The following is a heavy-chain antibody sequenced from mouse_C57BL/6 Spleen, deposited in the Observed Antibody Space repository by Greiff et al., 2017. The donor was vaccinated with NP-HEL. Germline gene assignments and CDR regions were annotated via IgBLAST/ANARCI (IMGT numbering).Heavy chain of an antibody. CDR3: ARDLFDY. V-gene: IGHV1-82*01. CDR1: GYAFSSSW. Sequence: VKLMESGPELVKPGASVKISCKASGYAFSSSWMNWVKQRPGKGLEWIGRIYPGDGDTNYNGKFKGKATLTADKSSSTAYMQLSSLTSEDSAVYFCARDLFDYWGQGTTLTVSS. CDR2: IYPGDGDT. J-gene: IGHJ2*01.